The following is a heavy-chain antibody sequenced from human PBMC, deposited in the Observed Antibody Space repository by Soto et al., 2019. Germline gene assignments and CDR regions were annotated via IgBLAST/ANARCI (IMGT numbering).Heavy chain of an antibody. CDR3: ARESGGATATLDYYYFYMDV. V-gene: IGHV1-2*04. D-gene: IGHD5-12*01. J-gene: IGHJ6*03. CDR1: GDSFNDYY. Sequence: QVQLVQSGAEVRKPGASVTVSCRSSGDSFNDYYIHWVRQAPGQGFEWMGWINPNGGVTKYAQKFQGWVSMTRDTSIRTVYMQFSRLRSYDTAVYYCARESGGATATLDYYYFYMDVWGTGTTVTVSS. CDR2: INPNGGVT.